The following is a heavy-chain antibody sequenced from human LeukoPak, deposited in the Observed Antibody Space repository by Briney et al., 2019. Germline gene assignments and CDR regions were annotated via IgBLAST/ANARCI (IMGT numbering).Heavy chain of an antibody. CDR3: AKERRRVDTSMIRSYYFDY. D-gene: IGHD3-16*01. Sequence: TGGSLRLSCAASGFPFSSSAMSWVRQTPANGLEWVSSITGDGVTTYYADSVKGRFTISRDNSKNVLFLQMNSLGAEDSASYFRAKERRRVDTSMIRSYYFDYWGQGTPVTVSS. CDR1: GFPFSSSA. CDR2: ITGDGVTT. J-gene: IGHJ4*02. V-gene: IGHV3-23*01.